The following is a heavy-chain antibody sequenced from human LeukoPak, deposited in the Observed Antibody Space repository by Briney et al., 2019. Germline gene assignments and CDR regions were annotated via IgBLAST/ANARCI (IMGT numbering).Heavy chain of an antibody. CDR2: ISSSGSTI. D-gene: IGHD1-1*01. V-gene: IGHV3-48*03. J-gene: IGHJ4*02. CDR3: ASSQLNGYYFDY. Sequence: GGSLRLSCAASGFIFSRYEMNWVRQAPGKGLEWVSYISSSGSTIYYADSVKGRFTISRDNAKNSLYLQMNSLRAEDTAVYYCASSQLNGYYFDYWGQGTLVTVSS. CDR1: GFIFSRYE.